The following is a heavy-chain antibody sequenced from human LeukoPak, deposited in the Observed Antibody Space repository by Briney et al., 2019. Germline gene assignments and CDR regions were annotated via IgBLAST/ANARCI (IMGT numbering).Heavy chain of an antibody. V-gene: IGHV3-7*01. CDR2: INEDGREK. Sequence: GGSLRLSCAASGFTFNTYWMTWVRQAPGKGLEWVANINEDGREKYYVDSVKGRIFISRDNARHSLYLQMNSPGAEDTAVYYCVRGGFSLDRWGQGTLVTVSS. CDR1: GFTFNTYW. D-gene: IGHD3-10*01. CDR3: VRGGFSLDR. J-gene: IGHJ5*02.